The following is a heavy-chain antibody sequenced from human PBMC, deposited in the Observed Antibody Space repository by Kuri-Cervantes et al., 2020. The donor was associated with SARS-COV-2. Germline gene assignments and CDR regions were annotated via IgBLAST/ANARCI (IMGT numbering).Heavy chain of an antibody. Sequence: GESLKISCAASGFTFSSSAMHWVRQAPGKGLEWVALIWNDGSRENYADSVKGRFTVSRDNSKNILSLQVNSLRPEDTAIYYCARDMGAIVLVRRDWFDPWGPGTLVTVSS. CDR3: ARDMGAIVLVRRDWFDP. D-gene: IGHD2-2*01. CDR1: GFTFSSSA. J-gene: IGHJ5*02. CDR2: IWNDGSRE. V-gene: IGHV3-33*08.